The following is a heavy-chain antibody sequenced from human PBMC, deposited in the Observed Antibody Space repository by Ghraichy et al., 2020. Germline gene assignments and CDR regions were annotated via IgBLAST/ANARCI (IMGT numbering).Heavy chain of an antibody. CDR1: GGSISSSSYY. V-gene: IGHV4-39*01. Sequence: SETLSLTCTVSGGSISSSSYYWGWIRQPPGKGLEWIGSIYYSGSTYYNPSLKSRVTISVDTSKNQFSLKLSSVTAADTAVYYCARHGGGSYPAHFDYWGQGTLVTVSS. CDR2: IYYSGST. J-gene: IGHJ4*02. D-gene: IGHD1-26*01. CDR3: ARHGGGSYPAHFDY.